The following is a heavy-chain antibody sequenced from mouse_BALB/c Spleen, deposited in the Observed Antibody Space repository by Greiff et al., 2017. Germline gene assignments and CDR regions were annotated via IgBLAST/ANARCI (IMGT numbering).Heavy chain of an antibody. CDR3: ARADYYGSSYFDY. Sequence: EVQRVESGPGLVKPSQSLSLTCSVTGYSITSGYYWNWIRQFPGNKLEWMGYISYDGSNNYNPSLKNRISITRDTSKNQFFLKLNSVTTEDTATYYCARADYYGSSYFDYWGQGTTLTVSS. V-gene: IGHV3-6*02. J-gene: IGHJ2*01. CDR1: GYSITSGYY. D-gene: IGHD1-1*01. CDR2: ISYDGSN.